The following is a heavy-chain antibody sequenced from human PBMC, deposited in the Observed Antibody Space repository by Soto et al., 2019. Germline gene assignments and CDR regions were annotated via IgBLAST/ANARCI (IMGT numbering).Heavy chain of an antibody. Sequence: EVQLLESGGGLVQPGGSLRLSCAASGFTFSSYAMSWVRQAPGKGLESVSAISGSGGSTYYADSVKGRFTISRDNSKNTLYLQMNSRRAEDTAVYYCAKPITTVTTLWDYWGQGTLVTVSS. V-gene: IGHV3-23*01. D-gene: IGHD4-17*01. CDR2: ISGSGGST. CDR1: GFTFSSYA. CDR3: AKPITTVTTLWDY. J-gene: IGHJ4*02.